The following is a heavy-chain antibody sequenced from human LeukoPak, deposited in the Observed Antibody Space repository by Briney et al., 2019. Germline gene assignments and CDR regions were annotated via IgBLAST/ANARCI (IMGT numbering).Heavy chain of an antibody. CDR3: ARVWQDYSGVDY. Sequence: GGSLRLSCAASGFTFSSHAMHWVRQAPGKGLEWVAVISYDGSIKYYADSVKDRFTISRDNSMNTLSLHMNGLRPGDTAVYYCARVWQDYSGVDYWGQGTLVTVSS. CDR1: GFTFSSHA. V-gene: IGHV3-30-3*01. J-gene: IGHJ4*02. CDR2: ISYDGSIK. D-gene: IGHD2-21*01.